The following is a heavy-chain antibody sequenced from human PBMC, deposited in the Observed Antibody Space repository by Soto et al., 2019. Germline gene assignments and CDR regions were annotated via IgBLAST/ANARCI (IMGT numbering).Heavy chain of an antibody. V-gene: IGHV4-61*01. Sequence: QVQLQESGPGLVKPSETLSLTCTVSGGSVSSGSYYWSWIRQPPGKGLEWIGYIYYSGSTNYNPSLKSRVTKSVDTSKNQFSLKLGFVDGADTAVYFWGGGDYWSGGSWSHHFFGMGVWGQGTTVTVSS. CDR3: GGGDYWSGGSWSHHFFGMGV. D-gene: IGHD2-15*01. CDR1: GGSVSSGSYY. J-gene: IGHJ6*02. CDR2: IYYSGST.